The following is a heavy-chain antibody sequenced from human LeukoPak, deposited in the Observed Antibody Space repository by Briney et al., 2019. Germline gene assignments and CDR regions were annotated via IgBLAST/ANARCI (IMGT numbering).Heavy chain of an antibody. D-gene: IGHD2-2*01. V-gene: IGHV4-59*01. J-gene: IGHJ4*02. CDR2: IYYSGST. Sequence: SETLSLTCTVSGASISSYYWSWIRQPPGKGLEWIGYIYYSGSTNYNPSLKGRVTISVDPSKNQFSLKLSSVTAADTAVYYCARHQYDFDYWGQGTLVTVSS. CDR1: GASISSYY. CDR3: ARHQYDFDY.